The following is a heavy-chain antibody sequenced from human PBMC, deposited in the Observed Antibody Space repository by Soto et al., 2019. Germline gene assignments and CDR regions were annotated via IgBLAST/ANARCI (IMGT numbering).Heavy chain of an antibody. Sequence: HPVGSLRLSCAASGFTFSSYEMNWVRQAPGKGLEWVSYISSSGSTIYYADSVKGRFTISRDNAKNSLYLQMNSLRAEDTAVYYCANPEAAGPLFDYWGQGTLVTVSS. CDR3: ANPEAAGPLFDY. D-gene: IGHD6-13*01. V-gene: IGHV3-48*03. J-gene: IGHJ4*02. CDR2: ISSSGSTI. CDR1: GFTFSSYE.